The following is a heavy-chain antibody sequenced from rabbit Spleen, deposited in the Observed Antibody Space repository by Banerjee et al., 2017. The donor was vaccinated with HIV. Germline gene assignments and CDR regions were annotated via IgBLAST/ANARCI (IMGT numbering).Heavy chain of an antibody. Sequence: EQLLESGGGLVKPEGSLTLTCTASGFSFSNKAVMCWVRQAPGKGLEWIACINAVTGKAVYANWAKGRFTFSKTSSTTVTLQMTSLTVADTATYFCARDAGSGDYIDVYFDLWGPGTLVTVS. V-gene: IGHV1S45*01. D-gene: IGHD8-1*01. CDR1: GFSFSNKAV. CDR3: ARDAGSGDYIDVYFDL. J-gene: IGHJ4*01. CDR2: INAVTGKA.